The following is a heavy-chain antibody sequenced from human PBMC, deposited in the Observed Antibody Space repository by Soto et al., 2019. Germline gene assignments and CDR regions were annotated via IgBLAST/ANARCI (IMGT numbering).Heavy chain of an antibody. Sequence: QVQLQESGPGLVKPSQTLSLTCTVSGGSISSGDYYWSWIRQPPGKGLEWIGYIYYTGSTYYNPSRESRITLSVDTSKNQLSLKLSSVTAADTAVYYCARALDDSSGYYGGLGYWGQGTLVTVSS. CDR2: IYYTGST. D-gene: IGHD3-3*01. J-gene: IGHJ4*02. CDR1: GGSISSGDYY. V-gene: IGHV4-30-4*01. CDR3: ARALDDSSGYYGGLGY.